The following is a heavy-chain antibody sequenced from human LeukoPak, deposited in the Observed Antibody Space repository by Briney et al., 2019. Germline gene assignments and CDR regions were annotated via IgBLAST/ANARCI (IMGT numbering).Heavy chain of an antibody. CDR1: GGTFNCYA. Sequence: ASVKVSCKASGGTFNCYAISWVRQAPGQGLEWMGGIIPIFGTANYAQKFQGRVTITTDESTGTAYMELSSLRSEDTAVYYCARPRGYSYGSPFDYWGQGTLVTVSS. J-gene: IGHJ4*02. CDR2: IIPIFGTA. D-gene: IGHD5-18*01. CDR3: ARPRGYSYGSPFDY. V-gene: IGHV1-69*05.